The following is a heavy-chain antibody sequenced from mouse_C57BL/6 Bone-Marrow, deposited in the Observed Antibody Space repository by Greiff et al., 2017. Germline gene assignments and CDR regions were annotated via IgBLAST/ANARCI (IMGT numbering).Heavy chain of an antibody. Sequence: VQLQQPGAELVKPGASVKMSCKASGYTFTSYWITWVKQRPGQGLEWIGDIYPGSGSTNYNEKFKSKATLTVDTSSSTAYVQLSSLTSEDSAVYYCARGYNWWGASMDYWGQGTSVTVSS. D-gene: IGHD1-3*01. V-gene: IGHV1-55*01. CDR3: ARGYNWWGASMDY. CDR2: IYPGSGST. J-gene: IGHJ4*01. CDR1: GYTFTSYW.